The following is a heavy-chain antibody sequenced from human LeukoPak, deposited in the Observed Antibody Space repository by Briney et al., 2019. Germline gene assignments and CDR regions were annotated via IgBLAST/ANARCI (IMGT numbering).Heavy chain of an antibody. CDR2: IIPIFGTA. V-gene: IGHV1-69*13. CDR3: ARSFWSGYYPHYYYYYMDV. D-gene: IGHD3-3*01. J-gene: IGHJ6*03. Sequence: ASVKVSCKASGGTFSSYAISWVRQAPGQGLEWMGGIIPIFGTANYAQKFQGRVTITADESTSTAYMELSSLRSEDTAVYYCARSFWSGYYPHYYYYYMDVWGKGTTVTVSS. CDR1: GGTFSSYA.